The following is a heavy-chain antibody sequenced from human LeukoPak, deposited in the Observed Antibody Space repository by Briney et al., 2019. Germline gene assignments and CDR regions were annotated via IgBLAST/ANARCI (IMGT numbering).Heavy chain of an antibody. J-gene: IGHJ4*02. V-gene: IGHV3-30-3*01. CDR3: ARETGSAVGSTDFDY. CDR1: GFTLSSYA. Sequence: PGGSLRLSCAASGFTLSSYAMQWVRQARGKGLEWVAVISYDGRNKYHADSVKCRFTVTRDNSKNTLYLQTNSLRAEDTAVYYCARETGSAVGSTDFDYWGQGTLVTVSS. CDR2: ISYDGRNK. D-gene: IGHD4-17*01.